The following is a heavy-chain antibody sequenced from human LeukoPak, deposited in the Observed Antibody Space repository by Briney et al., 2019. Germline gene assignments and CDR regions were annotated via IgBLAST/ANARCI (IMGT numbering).Heavy chain of an antibody. V-gene: IGHV4-39*01. D-gene: IGHD3-10*01. CDR1: GGSISSSSYY. J-gene: IGHJ6*03. Sequence: PSETLSLTCTVSGGSISSSSYYRGWIRQPPGKGLEWIGSIYYSGSTYYNPSLKSRVTISVDTSKNQFSLKLSSVTAADTAVYYCARSDVWFGELLPGYYYYYMDVWGKGTTVTVSS. CDR2: IYYSGST. CDR3: ARSDVWFGELLPGYYYYYMDV.